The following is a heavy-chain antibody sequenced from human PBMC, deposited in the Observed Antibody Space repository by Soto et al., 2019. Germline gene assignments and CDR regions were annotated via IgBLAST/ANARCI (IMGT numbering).Heavy chain of an antibody. CDR3: AKSNGWYAELDY. J-gene: IGHJ4*02. Sequence: EVQLLESGGGLVQPGGSLSLSCAASGFTFSSYAMSWVRQAPGKGLEWVSAIRGSGGSTYYAASVKGRFTFSRDNSKNTLYLQMNSLRAEDTAVYYCAKSNGWYAELDYWGQGTLVTVSS. CDR2: IRGSGGST. V-gene: IGHV3-23*01. CDR1: GFTFSSYA. D-gene: IGHD6-19*01.